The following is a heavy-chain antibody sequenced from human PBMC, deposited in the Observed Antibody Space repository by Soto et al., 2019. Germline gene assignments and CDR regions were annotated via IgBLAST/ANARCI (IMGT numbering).Heavy chain of an antibody. Sequence: GSLRLSCAASGFSFSSYSMNWVRQAPGKGLEWVSSISSSSSYIYSADSVKGRFTISRDNAKNSLYLQMNSLRAEDTAVYYCAKRGYSGYDENYGMDVWGQGTTVTVSS. CDR1: GFSFSSYS. V-gene: IGHV3-21*01. D-gene: IGHD5-12*01. CDR2: ISSSSSYI. CDR3: AKRGYSGYDENYGMDV. J-gene: IGHJ6*02.